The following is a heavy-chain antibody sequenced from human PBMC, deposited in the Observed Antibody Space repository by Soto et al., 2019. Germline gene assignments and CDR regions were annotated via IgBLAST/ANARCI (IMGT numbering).Heavy chain of an antibody. CDR1: GDSISSYY. CDR2: IYYGGST. Sequence: PSETLSLICTVSGDSISSYYWSWIRQPPGKGLGWIGYIYYGGSTNDIPSLNSRVTISVYTSKNQFSLKLSSGSAADTAVYYCVRRRAYYYVSSGYFGPYYFDYWGQGTLVTVSS. D-gene: IGHD3-22*01. V-gene: IGHV4-59*01. CDR3: VRRRAYYYVSSGYFGPYYFDY. J-gene: IGHJ4*02.